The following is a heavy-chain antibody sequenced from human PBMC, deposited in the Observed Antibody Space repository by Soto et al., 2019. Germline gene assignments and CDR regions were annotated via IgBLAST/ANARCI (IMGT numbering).Heavy chain of an antibody. CDR1: GGTFSSYA. V-gene: IGHV1-69*01. CDR2: IIPIFGTA. D-gene: IGHD6-6*01. Sequence: QVQLVQSGAEVKKPGSSVKVSCKASGGTFSSYAISWVRQAPGQGLEWMGGIIPIFGTANYAQKFQCRVTSTSDESTSTAYMEVGSLRSEDTAVYYCARIVTAAASPNDAFDIWGQGTMVTVSS. J-gene: IGHJ3*02. CDR3: ARIVTAAASPNDAFDI.